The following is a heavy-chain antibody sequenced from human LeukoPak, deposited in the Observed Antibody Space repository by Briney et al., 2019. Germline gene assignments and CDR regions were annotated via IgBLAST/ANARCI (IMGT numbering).Heavy chain of an antibody. D-gene: IGHD1/OR15-1a*01. CDR3: TSALNINIHY. Sequence: GGSLRLSCAATGLAVTTEWMHWVRQAPGKGLVWVSGVNRDGSIRNYADSVKGRFTISRDDAKKTLYLQMNSLRDEDTALYYCTSALNINIHYWGQGTLVTVSS. CDR2: VNRDGSIR. J-gene: IGHJ4*02. CDR1: GLAVTTEW. V-gene: IGHV3-74*01.